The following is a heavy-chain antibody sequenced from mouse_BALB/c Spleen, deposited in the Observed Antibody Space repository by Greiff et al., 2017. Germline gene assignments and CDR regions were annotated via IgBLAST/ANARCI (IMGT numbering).Heavy chain of an antibody. V-gene: IGHV3-2*02. CDR3: ATDGSRRGYAMDY. Sequence: EVKLVESGPGLVKPSQSLSLTCTVTGYSITSDYAWNWIRQFPGNKLEWMGYISYSGSTSYNPSLKSRISITRDTSKNQFFLQLNSVTTEDTATYYCATDGSRRGYAMDYWGQGTSVTVSS. D-gene: IGHD1-1*01. CDR1: GYSITSDYA. CDR2: ISYSGST. J-gene: IGHJ4*01.